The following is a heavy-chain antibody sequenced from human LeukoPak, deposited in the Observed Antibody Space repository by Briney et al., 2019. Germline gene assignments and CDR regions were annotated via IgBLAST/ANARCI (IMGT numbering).Heavy chain of an antibody. Sequence: ASVKLPCKASGYTFTSYGISWVRQAPGQGLEWMGWISAYNGNTNYAQKLQGRVTMTTDTSTSTAYMELRSLRSDDTAVYYCARDLVKLERTNTFDYWGQGTLVTVSS. CDR1: GYTFTSYG. CDR3: ARDLVKLERTNTFDY. J-gene: IGHJ4*02. CDR2: ISAYNGNT. D-gene: IGHD1-1*01. V-gene: IGHV1-18*01.